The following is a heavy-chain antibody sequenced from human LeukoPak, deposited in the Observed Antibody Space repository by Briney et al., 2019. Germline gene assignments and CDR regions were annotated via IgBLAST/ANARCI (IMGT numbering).Heavy chain of an antibody. CDR1: GFTFSSYA. D-gene: IGHD5-12*01. CDR2: ISGSGGST. Sequence: GGSLRLSCAAAGFTFSSYAMSWVRQAPGKGLEWVSAISGSGGSTYYADSVKGRFTISRDNSKNTLYLQMNSLRVGDTAVYYCAKEVRGYSGYDLGTYSFDYWGQGTLVTVSS. CDR3: AKEVRGYSGYDLGTYSFDY. J-gene: IGHJ4*02. V-gene: IGHV3-23*01.